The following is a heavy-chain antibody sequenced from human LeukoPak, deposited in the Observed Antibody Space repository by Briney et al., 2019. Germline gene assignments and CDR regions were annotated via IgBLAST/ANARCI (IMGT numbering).Heavy chain of an antibody. CDR2: IYSGGTT. D-gene: IGHD4-23*01. CDR3: ARDADYGGSPDAFDV. J-gene: IGHJ3*01. CDR1: GFTVNSNH. V-gene: IGHV3-53*01. Sequence: GGSLRLSCAASGFTVNSNHMSWVRHAPGKGLKWVSIIYSGGTTYYADSVKSRFTISRDNSKNSLYLQMNSLRAEDTAVYYCARDADYGGSPDAFDVWGRGTIVTVSS.